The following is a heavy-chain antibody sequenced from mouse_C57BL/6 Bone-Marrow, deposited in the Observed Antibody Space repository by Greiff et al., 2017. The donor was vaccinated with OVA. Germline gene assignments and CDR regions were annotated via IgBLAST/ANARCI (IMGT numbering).Heavy chain of an antibody. D-gene: IGHD1-1*01. J-gene: IGHJ1*03. CDR2: INPNNGGT. V-gene: IGHV1-26*01. Sequence: EVQLQQSGPELVKPGASVKISCKASGYTLTDYYMNWVKQSHGKSLEWIGDINPNNGGTSYNQKFKGKATLTVDKSSSKAYMELRSLTSEDSAVYYCAREGLYYGSSYWYFDVWGTGTTVTVSS. CDR1: GYTLTDYY. CDR3: AREGLYYGSSYWYFDV.